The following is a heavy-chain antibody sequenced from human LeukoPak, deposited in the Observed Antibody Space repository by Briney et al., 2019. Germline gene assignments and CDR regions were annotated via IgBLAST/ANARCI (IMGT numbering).Heavy chain of an antibody. D-gene: IGHD3-22*01. V-gene: IGHV4-4*07. CDR2: IYITGST. CDR3: ARLKFYDSTGYFPGYYMDV. J-gene: IGHJ6*03. Sequence: SETLSLTCTVSGGSIINYYWSCIRQSAGTGLEWVGRIYITGSTNYNPSLQSRLSMSVDTSKNQFSLRLTSVSAADTAVYYCARLKFYDSTGYFPGYYMDVWGKGITVTVSS. CDR1: GGSIINYY.